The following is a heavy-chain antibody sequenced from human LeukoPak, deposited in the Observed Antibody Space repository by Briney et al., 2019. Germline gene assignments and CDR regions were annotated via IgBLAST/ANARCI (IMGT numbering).Heavy chain of an antibody. J-gene: IGHJ6*02. CDR2: TRNKANSYTT. CDR1: GFTFSDHY. CDR3: ARGYHSFDV. V-gene: IGHV3-72*01. Sequence: GGSLRLSCAVSGFTFSDHYMDWVRQAPGKGLEWVGRTRNKANSYTTVYAASVQGRFTVSRDDTKNSLYLQMNSLKTEDTAVYYCARGYHSFDVWGQGTTVTVSS. D-gene: IGHD1-26*01.